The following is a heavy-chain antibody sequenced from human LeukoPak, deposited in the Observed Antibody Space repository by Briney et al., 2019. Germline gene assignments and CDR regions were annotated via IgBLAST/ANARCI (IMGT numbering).Heavy chain of an antibody. V-gene: IGHV4-34*01. J-gene: IGHJ1*01. CDR2: INHSGGT. D-gene: IGHD2-2*01. CDR3: ARGYARGYFQH. CDR1: GGSFSGYY. Sequence: PSETLSLTCAVYGGSFSGYYWSWIRQPPGKGLEWIGEINHSGGTNYNPSLKSRVTISVDTSKNQFSLKLSSVTAADTAVYYCARGYARGYFQHWGQGTLVTVSS.